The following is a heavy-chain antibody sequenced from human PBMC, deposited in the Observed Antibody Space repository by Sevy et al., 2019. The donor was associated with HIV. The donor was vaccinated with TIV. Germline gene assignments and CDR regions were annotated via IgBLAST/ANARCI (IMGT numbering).Heavy chain of an antibody. J-gene: IGHJ4*02. CDR1: GGSITSLY. D-gene: IGHD3-3*02. Sequence: SETLSLTCTVSGGSITSLYWGWIRQPPGKGLEWIANIYYIGNTNYNPSLKSRVTISLVTSKNQFSLRLSSVTAADTAIYYCGGENARGRGYSWGQGTLVTVSS. CDR2: IYYIGNT. CDR3: GGENARGRGYS. V-gene: IGHV4-59*08.